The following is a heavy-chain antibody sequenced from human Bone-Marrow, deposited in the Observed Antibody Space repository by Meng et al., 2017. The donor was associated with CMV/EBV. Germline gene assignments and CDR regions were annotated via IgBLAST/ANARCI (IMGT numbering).Heavy chain of an antibody. D-gene: IGHD3-3*01. CDR1: GGSVSSGSYY. V-gene: IGHV4-61*01. CDR2: IYYSGST. CDR3: ARGGYDFWSGYARLGYYGMDV. Sequence: SETLSLTCTVSGGSVSSGSYYWSWIRQPPGKGLEWIGYIYYSGSTNYNPSLKSRVTISVDTSKNQFSLKLSSVTAADTAVYYCARGGYDFWSGYARLGYYGMDVWGQGPTVTVSS. J-gene: IGHJ6*02.